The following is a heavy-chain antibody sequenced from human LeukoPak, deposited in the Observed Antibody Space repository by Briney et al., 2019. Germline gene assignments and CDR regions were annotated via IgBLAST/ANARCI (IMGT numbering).Heavy chain of an antibody. J-gene: IGHJ4*02. D-gene: IGHD1-26*01. CDR1: GGSISSYY. CDR3: AREGVGATKGFDY. V-gene: IGHV4-59*01. CDR2: IYYSGST. Sequence: SETLSLTCTVSGGSISSYYWSWIRQPPGKGLEWLGYIYYSGSTNYNPSLKSRVTISVDTSNNQFSLKLSSVTAADTAVYYCAREGVGATKGFDYWGQGTLVTVSS.